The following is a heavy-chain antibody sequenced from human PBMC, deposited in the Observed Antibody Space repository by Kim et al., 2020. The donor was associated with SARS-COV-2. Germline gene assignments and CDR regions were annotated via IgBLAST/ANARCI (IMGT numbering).Heavy chain of an antibody. CDR1: GFTFSSYW. CDR2: IKQDGSEK. V-gene: IGHV3-7*03. D-gene: IGHD3-10*01. Sequence: GGSLRLSCAASGFTFSSYWMSWVRQAPGKGLEWVANIKQDGSEKYYVDSVKGRFTISRDNAKNSLYLQMNSLRAEDTAVYYCARERLWFGELGALGNYYGMDVWGQGTTVTVSS. J-gene: IGHJ6*02. CDR3: ARERLWFGELGALGNYYGMDV.